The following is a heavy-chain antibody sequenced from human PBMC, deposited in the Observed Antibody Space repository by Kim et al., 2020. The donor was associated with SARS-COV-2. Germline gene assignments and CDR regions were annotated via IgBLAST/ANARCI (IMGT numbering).Heavy chain of an antibody. V-gene: IGHV5-51*01. D-gene: IGHD2-2*01. CDR3: ARTPGLVVVPAQY. Sequence: YSPSFPGQVTISADKSISTAYLQWSSLKASDTAMYYCARTPGLVVVPAQYWGQGTLVTVSS. J-gene: IGHJ4*02.